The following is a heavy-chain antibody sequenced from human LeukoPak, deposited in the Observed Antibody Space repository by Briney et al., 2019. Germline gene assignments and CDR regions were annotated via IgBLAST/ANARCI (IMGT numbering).Heavy chain of an antibody. V-gene: IGHV4-59*01. CDR3: ARVRKWFGELLFNWFDP. Sequence: SETLSLTCTVSGGSISSYYWSWIRQPPGKGLEWIGYIYYSGSTSYNPPLKSRVTISVDTSKKQFSLKLSSVTAADTAVYYCARVRKWFGELLFNWFDPWGQGTLVTVSS. CDR1: GGSISSYY. CDR2: IYYSGST. D-gene: IGHD3-10*01. J-gene: IGHJ5*02.